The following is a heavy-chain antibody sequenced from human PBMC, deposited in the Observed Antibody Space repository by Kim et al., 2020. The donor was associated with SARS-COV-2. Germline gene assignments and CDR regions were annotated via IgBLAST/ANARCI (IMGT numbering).Heavy chain of an antibody. V-gene: IGHV3-30*04. CDR2: ISYDGSNK. D-gene: IGHD5-18*01. CDR3: AREQQLWANLDY. CDR1: GFTFSSYA. J-gene: IGHJ4*02. Sequence: GGSLRLSCAASGFTFSSYAMHWVRQAPGKGLEWVAVISYDGSNKYYADSVKGRFTISRDNSKNTLYLQMNSLRAEDTAVYYCAREQQLWANLDYWGQGTLVTVSS.